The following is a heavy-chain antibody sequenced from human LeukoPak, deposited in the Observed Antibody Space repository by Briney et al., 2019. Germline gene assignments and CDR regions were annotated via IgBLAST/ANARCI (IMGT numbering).Heavy chain of an antibody. CDR3: AREFYRYSSTFDC. D-gene: IGHD6-19*01. Sequence: ASVKVSCKASGYTFTAYYMHWVRQAPGQGLEWMGWINPNSGGTNSAQKFQGRVTMTRDTSISTAYMELSRLTSDDTAVFYCAREFYRYSSTFDCWAREPWSPSPQ. V-gene: IGHV1-2*02. CDR1: GYTFTAYY. CDR2: INPNSGGT. J-gene: IGHJ4*02.